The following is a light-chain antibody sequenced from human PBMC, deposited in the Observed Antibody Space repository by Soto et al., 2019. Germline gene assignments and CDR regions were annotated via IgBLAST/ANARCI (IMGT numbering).Light chain of an antibody. J-gene: IGKJ1*01. CDR1: QSVSSSY. V-gene: IGKV3-20*01. CDR3: QQCGSPPWT. CDR2: GPS. Sequence: EIVLTQSPGTLSLSPGERATLSCRASQSVSSSYLAWFQQKPGQAPRLLIYGPSSRATGIPARFSGSGSGTDFTLTISRLEPEDFAVYYCQQCGSPPWTFGQGTKVEIK.